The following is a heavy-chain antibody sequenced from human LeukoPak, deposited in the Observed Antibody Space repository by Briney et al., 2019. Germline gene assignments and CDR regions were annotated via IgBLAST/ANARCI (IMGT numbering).Heavy chain of an antibody. CDR3: AKDRQQLANFDY. Sequence: PGGSLRLSCAASGFTFSSYGMSWVRQAPGKGLEWVSGISGSGGSTYYADSVKGRFTISRDNSKNTLYLQMNSLRAEDTAVYYCAKDRQQLANFDYWGQGTLVTVSS. CDR2: ISGSGGST. J-gene: IGHJ4*02. V-gene: IGHV3-23*01. CDR1: GFTFSSYG. D-gene: IGHD6-13*01.